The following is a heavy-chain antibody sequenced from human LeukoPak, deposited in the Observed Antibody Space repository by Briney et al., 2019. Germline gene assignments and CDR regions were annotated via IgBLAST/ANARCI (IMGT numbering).Heavy chain of an antibody. CDR1: GYTFTNYW. Sequence: GESLKISCRGSGYTFTNYWIGWVRQMPGKGLEWMGVMYPGNSDTRYSPSFHGQVTISADRTINTAYLQWNSLQASDTAMYYCARLPVEYGEFEGFRGQGTLVTVSS. D-gene: IGHD2-2*01. CDR3: ARLPVEYGEFEGF. CDR2: MYPGNSDT. V-gene: IGHV5-51*01. J-gene: IGHJ4*02.